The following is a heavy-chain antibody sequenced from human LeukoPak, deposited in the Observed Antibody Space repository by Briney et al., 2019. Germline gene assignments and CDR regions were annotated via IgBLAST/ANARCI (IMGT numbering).Heavy chain of an antibody. J-gene: IGHJ4*02. Sequence: GGSLRLSCSASGFTFSSYAMHWVRQAPGKGLEYVSAIKRNGSSTYYADSVKGRFTISRDNSKSTLYLQMSSLRAEDTAVYYCVPIAVAGFFDYWGQRTLVTVSS. D-gene: IGHD6-19*01. CDR3: VPIAVAGFFDY. CDR1: GFTFSSYA. V-gene: IGHV3-64D*09. CDR2: IKRNGSST.